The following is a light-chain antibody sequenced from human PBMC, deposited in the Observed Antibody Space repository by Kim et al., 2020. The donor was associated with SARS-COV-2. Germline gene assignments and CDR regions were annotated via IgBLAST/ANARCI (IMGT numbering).Light chain of an antibody. J-gene: IGLJ2*01. Sequence: GQSVTISCTGTSRDVGGYNYVSWYQQHPGKAPKLMIYEVSKRTSGVPDRFSGSKSGNTASLTVSGLQAEDEADYYCSSYAGSNNVVFGGGTQLTVL. V-gene: IGLV2-8*01. CDR3: SSYAGSNNVV. CDR2: EVS. CDR1: SRDVGGYNY.